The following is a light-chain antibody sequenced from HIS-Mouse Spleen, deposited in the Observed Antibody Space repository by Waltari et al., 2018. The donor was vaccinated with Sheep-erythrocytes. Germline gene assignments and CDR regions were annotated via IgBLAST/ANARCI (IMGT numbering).Light chain of an antibody. CDR1: KLGDKY. V-gene: IGLV3-1*01. Sequence: SYELTQPPSVSVSPGQTASITCSGDKLGDKYACWYQQKPGQSPVLVIYQDSKRPSGIPERFSGSNSGNTANLTISGTQAMDEADYYCCSYAGSYNHVFGTGTKVTVL. J-gene: IGLJ1*01. CDR2: QDS. CDR3: CSYAGSYNHV.